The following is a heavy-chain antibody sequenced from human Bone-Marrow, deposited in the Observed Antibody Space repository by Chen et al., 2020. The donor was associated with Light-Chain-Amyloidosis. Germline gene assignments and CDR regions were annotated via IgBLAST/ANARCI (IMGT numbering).Heavy chain of an antibody. CDR3: ARRRDGYNFDY. D-gene: IGHD5-12*01. V-gene: IGHV5-51*01. J-gene: IGHJ4*02. CDR1: GYTFPNYW. CDR2: IYPDGFDA. Sequence: EVQLEQSGPEVKKPGESLKISCKGSGYTFPNYWIGWVRQMPGKGLVWMGVIYPDGFDARYSPSFEGQVTIPADKSITTAYLQWRSLKASDTAMYYCARRRDGYNFDYWGQGTLVTVSS.